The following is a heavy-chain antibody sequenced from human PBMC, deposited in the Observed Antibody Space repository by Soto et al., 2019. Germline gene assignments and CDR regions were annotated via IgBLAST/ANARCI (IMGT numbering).Heavy chain of an antibody. V-gene: IGHV4-34*01. CDR1: GGSFSGYY. J-gene: IGHJ6*03. D-gene: IGHD2-2*01. Sequence: QVQLQQWGAGLLKPSETLSLTCAVYGGSFSGYYWSWIRQPPGKGLEWIGEINHSGSTNYNPSLKNRVTISVDTSKNQFSLKLSSVTAADTAVYYCARGRYCSSTSCYQSLYYMDVWGKGTTVTVSS. CDR2: INHSGST. CDR3: ARGRYCSSTSCYQSLYYMDV.